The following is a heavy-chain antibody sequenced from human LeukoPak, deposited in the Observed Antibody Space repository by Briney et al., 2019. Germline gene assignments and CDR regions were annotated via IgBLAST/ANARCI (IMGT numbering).Heavy chain of an antibody. CDR3: ARGYYDILTGYYTDY. J-gene: IGHJ4*02. V-gene: IGHV4-61*02. CDR2: IYTSGST. CDR1: GGSISSGSYY. D-gene: IGHD3-9*01. Sequence: PSETLSLTCTVSGGSISSGSYYWSWIRQPAGKGLKWIGRIYTSGSTNYNPSLKSRVTISVDTSKNQFSLKLSSVTAADTAVYYCARGYYDILTGYYTDYWGQGTLVTVSS.